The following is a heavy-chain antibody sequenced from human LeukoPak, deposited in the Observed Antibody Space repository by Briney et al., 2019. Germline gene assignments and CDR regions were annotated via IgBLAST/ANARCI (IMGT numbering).Heavy chain of an antibody. Sequence: GRSLRLSCAASGFNFNTYAMKWVRQAPGQGLEWLAVVLFDGSDQYYADSVQGRFTISRDNSQNTLYLQMNSLRAEDTAVYYCAKDSRAVAGTGTYYDYWGQGTLVTVSS. CDR2: VLFDGSDQ. V-gene: IGHV3-30*04. CDR3: AKDSRAVAGTGTYYDY. D-gene: IGHD6-19*01. CDR1: GFNFNTYA. J-gene: IGHJ4*02.